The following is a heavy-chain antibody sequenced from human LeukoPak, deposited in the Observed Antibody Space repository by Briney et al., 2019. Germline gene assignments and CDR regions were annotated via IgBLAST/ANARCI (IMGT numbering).Heavy chain of an antibody. J-gene: IGHJ4*02. Sequence: ASVKVSCKASGYTFTSYGISWVRQAPGQGLEWMGWISAYNGNTNYAQKLQGRVTMTTDTSTSTAYMELKSLRSDDTAVYYCTRETSSRYFDYWGQGTLVTVSS. CDR2: ISAYNGNT. V-gene: IGHV1-18*01. CDR1: GYTFTSYG. CDR3: TRETSSRYFDY.